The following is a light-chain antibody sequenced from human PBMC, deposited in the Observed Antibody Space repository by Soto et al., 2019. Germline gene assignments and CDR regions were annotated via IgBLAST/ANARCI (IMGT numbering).Light chain of an antibody. CDR2: RDN. CDR1: NIGSKN. Sequence: SSELTQPLSVSVALGQTARITCGGNNIGSKNVHWYQQNPGQAPVLVIYRDNNRPSGIPERFSGSNSGNTATLTINRAQAGDEADYYCQVWDSNTYFFGTGTKLTVL. CDR3: QVWDSNTYF. V-gene: IGLV3-9*01. J-gene: IGLJ1*01.